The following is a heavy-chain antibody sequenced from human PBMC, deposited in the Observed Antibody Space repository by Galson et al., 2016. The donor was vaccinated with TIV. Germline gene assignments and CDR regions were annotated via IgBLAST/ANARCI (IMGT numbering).Heavy chain of an antibody. CDR1: GFSLSTSGVR. V-gene: IGHV2-70*04. Sequence: ALVKPTQTLTLTCTLSGFSLSTSGVRVSWIRQPPGKALEWLARIDWDGGNFYSTSLKTRLTISKDTSKNQVVLTMTNMDPVDTALYYCARTPLILWGVFDIWGQGTMVTVSS. J-gene: IGHJ3*02. CDR3: ARTPLILWGVFDI. D-gene: IGHD3-9*01. CDR2: IDWDGGN.